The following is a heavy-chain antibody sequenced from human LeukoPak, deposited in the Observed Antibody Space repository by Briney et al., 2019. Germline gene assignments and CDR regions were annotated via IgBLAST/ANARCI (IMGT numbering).Heavy chain of an antibody. D-gene: IGHD2-2*01. V-gene: IGHV3-9*01. Sequence: PGGSLRLSCAASGFTFDDYAMHWVRQAPGRGLEWVSGISWNSGSIGYADSVKGRFTISRDNAKNSLYLQMNSLRAEDTALYYCAKDMVVPAERGLAFDYWGQGTLVTVSS. J-gene: IGHJ4*02. CDR2: ISWNSGSI. CDR1: GFTFDDYA. CDR3: AKDMVVPAERGLAFDY.